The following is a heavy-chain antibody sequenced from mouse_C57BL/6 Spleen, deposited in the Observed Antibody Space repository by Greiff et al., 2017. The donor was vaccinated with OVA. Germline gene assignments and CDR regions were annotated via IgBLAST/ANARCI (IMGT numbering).Heavy chain of an antibody. CDR2: INPSTGGT. CDR1: GYSFTGYY. D-gene: IGHD1-1*01. V-gene: IGHV1-42*01. J-gene: IGHJ4*01. Sequence: VQLQQSGPELVKPGASVKISCKASGYSFTGYYMNWVKQSPEKSLEWIGEINPSTGGTTYNQKFKAKATLTVDKSSSTAYMQLKSLTSEDSAVYYGASSNYYGSSYDAMDYWGQGTSVTVSS. CDR3: ASSNYYGSSYDAMDY.